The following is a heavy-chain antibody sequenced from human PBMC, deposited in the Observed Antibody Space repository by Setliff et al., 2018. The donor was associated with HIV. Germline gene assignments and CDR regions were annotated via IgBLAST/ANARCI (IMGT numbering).Heavy chain of an antibody. V-gene: IGHV4-31*03. CDR3: ARARGILTGYLYFDS. J-gene: IGHJ4*02. CDR2: IYNRGSS. D-gene: IGHD3-9*01. Sequence: SETLSLTCTVSGGSISSGGFYWSWIRQHPGKGLEWIGYIYNRGSSMYYNPSLKSRVTISGDTSKNQFSLKLSFVTAADTAVYYCARARGILTGYLYFDSWGQGALVTVSS. CDR1: GGSISSGGFY.